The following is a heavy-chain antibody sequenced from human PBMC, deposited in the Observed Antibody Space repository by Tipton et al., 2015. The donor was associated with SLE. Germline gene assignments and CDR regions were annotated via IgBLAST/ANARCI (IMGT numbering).Heavy chain of an antibody. CDR2: ISSSSSYI. D-gene: IGHD3-9*01. Sequence: GSLRLSCAASGFTFSSYSMNWVRQAPGKGLEWVSSISSSSSYIYYADSVKGRFTISRDNAKNSLYLQMNSLRAEDTAVYYCARWGGILTGHYYYYGMDVWGQGTTVTVSS. CDR3: ARWGGILTGHYYYYGMDV. V-gene: IGHV3-21*04. CDR1: GFTFSSYS. J-gene: IGHJ6*02.